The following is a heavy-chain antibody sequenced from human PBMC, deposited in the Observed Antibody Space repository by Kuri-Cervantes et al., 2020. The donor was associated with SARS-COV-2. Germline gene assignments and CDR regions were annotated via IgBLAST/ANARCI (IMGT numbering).Heavy chain of an antibody. D-gene: IGHD6-13*01. V-gene: IGHV5-51*01. Sequence: GESLKISCKGSGYSFTSYWIGWVRQMPGKGLEWMGIIYPGDPDTRYSPSFQGQVTISADKSISTAYLQWSSLKASDTAMYYCARRRSGIAAANNWFDPWGQGTLVTVSS. CDR1: GYSFTSYW. CDR2: IYPGDPDT. CDR3: ARRRSGIAAANNWFDP. J-gene: IGHJ5*02.